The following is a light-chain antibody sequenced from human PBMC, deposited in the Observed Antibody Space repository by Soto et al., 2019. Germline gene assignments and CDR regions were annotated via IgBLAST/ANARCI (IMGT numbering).Light chain of an antibody. CDR3: QQSYSTPYT. CDR2: AAS. Sequence: DIQMTQSPSSLSASVGDRVTITCRASQSISSYLSWYQQKPGKAPNLLICAASSLQSGVPSMFSGSGSGTDFTLTISSLQPEDFATYYCQQSYSTPYTFGQGTKLEIK. V-gene: IGKV1-39*01. CDR1: QSISSY. J-gene: IGKJ2*01.